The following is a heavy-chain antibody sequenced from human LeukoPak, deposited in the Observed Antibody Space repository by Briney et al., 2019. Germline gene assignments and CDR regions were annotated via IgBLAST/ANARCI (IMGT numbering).Heavy chain of an antibody. CDR1: GXSISSSSYY. D-gene: IGHD2-21*02. CDR2: IYYSGST. CDR3: ARGYCNGDCYPENPFDY. J-gene: IGHJ4*02. V-gene: IGHV4-39*01. Sequence: SETLSLTCTVSGXSISSSSYYWGWIRQPPGKGLEWIGSIYYSGSTYYNPSLKSRVTISVDTSKNQFSLKLSSVTAADTAVYYCARGYCNGDCYPENPFDYWGQGTLVTVSS.